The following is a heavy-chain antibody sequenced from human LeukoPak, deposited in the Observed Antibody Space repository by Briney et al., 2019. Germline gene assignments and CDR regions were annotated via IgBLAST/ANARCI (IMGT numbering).Heavy chain of an antibody. CDR1: GYTFTVYN. V-gene: IGHV1-2*02. CDR2: TNPNSGGT. J-gene: IGHJ3*02. D-gene: IGHD3-10*01. Sequence: ASVKLCRTASGYTFTVYNIDWVRHPPAQGLGLMGGTNPNSGGTHYPQKFQGSVTMTRDPSLSTAYMELSRLRSDDTAVYYCARYLPYYYKPDIWGQGTMVTVSS. CDR3: ARYLPYYYKPDI.